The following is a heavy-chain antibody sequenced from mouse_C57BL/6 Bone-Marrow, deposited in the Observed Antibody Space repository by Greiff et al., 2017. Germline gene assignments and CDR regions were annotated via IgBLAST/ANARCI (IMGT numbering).Heavy chain of an antibody. CDR2: IDPSDSYT. V-gene: IGHV1-69*01. Sequence: QVQLQQSGAELVMPGASVKLSCKASGYTFTSYWMHWVKQRPGQGLEWIGEIDPSDSYTNYNQKFKGKSTLTVDKSSSTAYMQLSSLTSEDSAVYYCAREGTYYGSRGWYFDVWGTGTTVTVSS. CDR3: AREGTYYGSRGWYFDV. J-gene: IGHJ1*03. D-gene: IGHD1-1*01. CDR1: GYTFTSYW.